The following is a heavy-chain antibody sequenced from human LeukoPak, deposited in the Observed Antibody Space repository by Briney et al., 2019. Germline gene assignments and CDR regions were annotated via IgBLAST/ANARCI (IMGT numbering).Heavy chain of an antibody. Sequence: GGSLRLSCAASGFTVSSSFMSWVPQAPGKGLEWVSVIYSGGSTYYADSVKGRFTISRDNSKNTLYLQMNSLRADDTAVYYCVRDGVDYSFEYWGQGTLVTVSS. J-gene: IGHJ4*02. CDR1: GFTVSSSF. D-gene: IGHD4-11*01. CDR2: IYSGGST. V-gene: IGHV3-53*01. CDR3: VRDGVDYSFEY.